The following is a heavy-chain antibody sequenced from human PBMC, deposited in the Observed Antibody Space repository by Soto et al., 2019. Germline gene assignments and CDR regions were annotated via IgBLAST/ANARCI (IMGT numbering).Heavy chain of an antibody. CDR2: MNPNSNNT. D-gene: IGHD3-16*01. V-gene: IGHV1-8*01. J-gene: IGHJ4*02. Sequence: QVQLVQSGAEVKKPGASVKVSCKASGYTFTSYDINWVRQATGQGLEWMGWMNPNSNNTGYAQKFQGRLTMTRNTSIDTAYPELGSLRSEDTAGACWARERGGGYFDYGGQGTLVTVSS. CDR1: GYTFTSYD. CDR3: ARERGGGYFDY.